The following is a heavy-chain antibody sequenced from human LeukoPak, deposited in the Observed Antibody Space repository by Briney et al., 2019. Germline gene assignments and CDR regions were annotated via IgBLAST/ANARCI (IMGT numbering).Heavy chain of an antibody. D-gene: IGHD4-23*01. V-gene: IGHV3-49*04. CDR3: ARAAGDKAANARFDY. Sequence: GSLRLSCTASGFTFGDYAMSWVRQAPGKGLEWVGFIRSKAYGGTTEYAASVKGRFTISRDDSKSIAYLQMNSLRAEDTAVYYCARAAGDKAANARFDYWGQGTLVTVSS. CDR2: IRSKAYGGTT. CDR1: GFTFGDYA. J-gene: IGHJ4*02.